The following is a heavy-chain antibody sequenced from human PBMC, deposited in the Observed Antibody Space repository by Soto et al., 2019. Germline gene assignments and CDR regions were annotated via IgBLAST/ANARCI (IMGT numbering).Heavy chain of an antibody. CDR1: GFTFSGSA. D-gene: IGHD6-19*01. J-gene: IGHJ4*02. V-gene: IGHV3-73*01. CDR3: TRLAVAGDY. CDR2: IRSKANSYAT. Sequence: PGRSLRLSCAASGFTFSGSAMHWVRQASGKGLEWVGRIRSKANSYATAYAASVKGRFTISRDDSKNTAYLQMNSLKTEDTAVYYCTRLAVAGDYWGQGTLVTVSS.